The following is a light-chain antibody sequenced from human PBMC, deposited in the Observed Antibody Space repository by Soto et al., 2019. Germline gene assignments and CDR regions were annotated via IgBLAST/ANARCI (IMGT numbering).Light chain of an antibody. CDR2: GAS. J-gene: IGKJ2*02. Sequence: EIVLTQSPGTLSLSPGERATLSCRASQSVSSSYLAWYQQKPGQAPRLLIYGASSRATGIPDRFSGSGSGTVFTLTISRLEPEDFAVYYCQQYGGSPGCTFGQGTKLEIK. CDR3: QQYGGSPGCT. CDR1: QSVSSSY. V-gene: IGKV3-20*01.